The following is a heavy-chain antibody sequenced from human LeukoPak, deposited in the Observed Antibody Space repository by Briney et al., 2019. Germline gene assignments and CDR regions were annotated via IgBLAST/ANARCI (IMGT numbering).Heavy chain of an antibody. D-gene: IGHD5-12*01. Sequence: SVKVSCKASGGTFSSYAISWVRQAPGQGLEWMGGIIPIFGTANYAQKFQGRVTITADKSTSTAYMELRSLRSDDTAVYYCARDTVASANWFDPWGQGTLVTVSS. J-gene: IGHJ5*02. CDR3: ARDTVASANWFDP. CDR1: GGTFSSYA. V-gene: IGHV1-69*06. CDR2: IIPIFGTA.